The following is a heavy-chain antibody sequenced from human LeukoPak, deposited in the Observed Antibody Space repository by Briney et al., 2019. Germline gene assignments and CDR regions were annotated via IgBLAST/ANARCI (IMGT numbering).Heavy chain of an antibody. CDR2: IYSGGST. CDR3: AKGELETEYYDFWSGYYS. D-gene: IGHD3-3*01. V-gene: IGHV3-66*01. CDR1: GFTVSSNY. Sequence: QAGGSLRLSCAASGFTVSSNYMSWVRQAPGKGLEWVSVIYSGGSTYYADSVKGRFTISRDNSKNTLYLQMNSLRAEDTAVYYCAKGELETEYYDFWSGYYSWGQGTLVTVSS. J-gene: IGHJ4*02.